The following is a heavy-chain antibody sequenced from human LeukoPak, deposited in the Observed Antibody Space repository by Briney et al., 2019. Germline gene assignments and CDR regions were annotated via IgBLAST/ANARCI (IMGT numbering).Heavy chain of an antibody. V-gene: IGHV3-9*03. Sequence: PGGSLRLSCAASGFTFDDYAMHWVRQAPGKGLEWVSGISWNSGSTGYADSVKGRFTISRDNAKNSLYLQMNSLRAEDMALYYCAKAAGLGLSLHFDYWGQGTLVTVSS. CDR1: GFTFDDYA. CDR3: AKAAGLGLSLHFDY. D-gene: IGHD4/OR15-4a*01. J-gene: IGHJ4*02. CDR2: ISWNSGST.